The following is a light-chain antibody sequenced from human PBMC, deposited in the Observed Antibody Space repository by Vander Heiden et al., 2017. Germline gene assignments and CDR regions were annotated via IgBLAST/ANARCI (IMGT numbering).Light chain of an antibody. Sequence: DIQMTQSPSTLSASVGDRVTITCRASQSISNWLAWYQQKPGKAPKLLIYKGSSLEGGVPSRFSGSGSGTEFTLTISSLQPDDFATYYCQQENSYPWTFGQGTKVEIK. V-gene: IGKV1-5*03. J-gene: IGKJ1*01. CDR2: KGS. CDR3: QQENSYPWT. CDR1: QSISNW.